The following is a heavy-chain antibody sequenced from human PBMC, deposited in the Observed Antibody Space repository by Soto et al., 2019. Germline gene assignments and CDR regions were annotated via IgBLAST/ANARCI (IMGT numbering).Heavy chain of an antibody. Sequence: QVHLVQSGLEVKTAGASVKVSIPASGNTFFTYDISWERQAPGQGLEWMGWITTYCGDTKHAQKFQGRVTSTADASMTTAYLALRSLRCDDTAVYYCAKHHVPTTSEKGFDPWGQGTLVTVSS. CDR3: AKHHVPTTSEKGFDP. V-gene: IGHV1-18*01. CDR2: ITTYCGDT. J-gene: IGHJ5*02. CDR1: GNTFFTYD. D-gene: IGHD5-12*01.